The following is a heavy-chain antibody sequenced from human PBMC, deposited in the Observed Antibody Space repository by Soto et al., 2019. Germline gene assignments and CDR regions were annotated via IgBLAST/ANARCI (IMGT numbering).Heavy chain of an antibody. CDR3: ARGPQYYYDSSGYWSGHPDY. CDR2: IYYSGST. J-gene: IGHJ4*02. V-gene: IGHV4-30-4*01. Sequence: QVQLQESGPGLVKPSQTLSLTCTVSGGSISSGDYYWSWIRQPPGQGLEWIGYIYYSGSTYYNPSLKSRVTISVDTSKNQFSLKLSSVTAADTAVYYCARGPQYYYDSSGYWSGHPDYWGQGTLVTVSS. D-gene: IGHD3-22*01. CDR1: GGSISSGDYY.